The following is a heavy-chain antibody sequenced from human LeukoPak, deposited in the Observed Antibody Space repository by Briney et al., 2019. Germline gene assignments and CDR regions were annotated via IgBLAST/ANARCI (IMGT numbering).Heavy chain of an antibody. CDR2: ISYSGST. CDR1: GGSISSYF. J-gene: IGHJ2*01. D-gene: IGHD3-22*01. Sequence: SETLSLTCTVSGGSISSYFWNWVRQPPGKGLEWIGYISYSGSTSYNSSFNSRVTISLDTSKKQVSLKLSFLTAADTAVYFCARGVGSGGYYGSSHWHLDLWGRGTLVTVSS. CDR3: ARGVGSGGYYGSSHWHLDL. V-gene: IGHV4-59*01.